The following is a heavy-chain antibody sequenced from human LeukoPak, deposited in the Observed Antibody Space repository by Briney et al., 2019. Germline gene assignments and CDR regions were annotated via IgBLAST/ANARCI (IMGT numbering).Heavy chain of an antibody. J-gene: IGHJ4*02. D-gene: IGHD3-22*01. Sequence: PGGSLRLSCAASGFTFSSYGMHWVRQAPGKGLEWVAVISYDGSNKYHADSVKGRFTISRDNSKNTLYLQMNSLRAEDTAVYYCARGASTPGNYYDSSGYYSPKDYWGQGTLVTVSS. CDR2: ISYDGSNK. CDR3: ARGASTPGNYYDSSGYYSPKDY. CDR1: GFTFSSYG. V-gene: IGHV3-30*03.